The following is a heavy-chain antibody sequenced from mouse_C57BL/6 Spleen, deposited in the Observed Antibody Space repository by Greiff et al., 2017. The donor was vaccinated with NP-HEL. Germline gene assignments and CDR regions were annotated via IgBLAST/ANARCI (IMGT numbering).Heavy chain of an antibody. CDR2: IWTGGGT. J-gene: IGHJ4*01. D-gene: IGHD1-1*01. Sequence: VKLQESGPGLVAPSQSLSITCTVSGFSLTSYAISWVRQPPGKGLEWLGVIWTGGGTNYNSALKSRLSISKDNSKSQVFLKMNSLQTDDTARYYCARNFPHYYGSTYAMDYWGQGTSVTVSS. CDR1: GFSLTSYA. CDR3: ARNFPHYYGSTYAMDY. V-gene: IGHV2-9-1*01.